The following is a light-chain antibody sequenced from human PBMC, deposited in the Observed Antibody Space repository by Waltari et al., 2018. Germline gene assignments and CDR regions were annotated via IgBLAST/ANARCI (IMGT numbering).Light chain of an antibody. CDR2: GAS. CDR3: KHYVRLPAT. J-gene: IGKJ1*01. Sequence: EMVLTQSPGTLSSSPGERATLSFRASQSVGRTLDWYQQKPGQAPRLLIYGASSRTTDIPDRFSGSGSGTDFSLTINRLEPEDFAVYFCKHYVRLPATFGQGTKVEIK. V-gene: IGKV3-20*01. CDR1: QSVGRT.